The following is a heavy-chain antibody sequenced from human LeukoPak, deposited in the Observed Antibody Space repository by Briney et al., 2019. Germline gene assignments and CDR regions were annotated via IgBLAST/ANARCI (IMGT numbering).Heavy chain of an antibody. CDR3: ARDRYGFFDY. V-gene: IGHV4-4*07. CDR2: IYTSGST. CDR1: GGSISSYC. D-gene: IGHD4-17*01. Sequence: SETLSLTCTVSGGSISSYCWSWIRQPAGRGLEWIGRIYTSGSTNYNPSLKSRVTISVDKSKNQFSLKLSSVTAADTAVYYCARDRYGFFDYWGQGTLVTVSS. J-gene: IGHJ4*02.